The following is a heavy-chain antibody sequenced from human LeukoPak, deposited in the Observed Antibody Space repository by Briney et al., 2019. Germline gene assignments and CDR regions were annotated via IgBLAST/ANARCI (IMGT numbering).Heavy chain of an antibody. D-gene: IGHD2-2*01. Sequence: QTSETLSLTCTVSGDSISSSSYYWGWIRQPPGKGLEWIGSIHYSGSTYYNPSLKSRLTISVGTSENHFSLRLSSVTAADTAVYYCASSFYCGSATCKRDSWGQGTLVTVSS. CDR1: GDSISSSSYY. CDR3: ASSFYCGSATCKRDS. V-gene: IGHV4-39*07. J-gene: IGHJ4*02. CDR2: IHYSGST.